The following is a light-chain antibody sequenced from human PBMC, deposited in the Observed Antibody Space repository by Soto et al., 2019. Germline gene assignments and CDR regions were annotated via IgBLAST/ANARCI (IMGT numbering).Light chain of an antibody. CDR1: RSVNTN. V-gene: IGKV3-15*01. CDR2: GAS. CDR3: QQYNNWPPPIT. Sequence: EIVMTQSPATLSLSPGERATLSCRASRSVNTNLAWYQQKPGQAPRLLIYGASTRATDIPARFSGSGTGTDFTLAISSLQSDDFVIYYCQQYNNWPPPITFGQGTRLEIK. J-gene: IGKJ5*01.